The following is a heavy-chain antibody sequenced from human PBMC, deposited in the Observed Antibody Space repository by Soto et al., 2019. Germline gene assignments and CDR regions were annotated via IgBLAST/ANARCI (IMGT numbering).Heavy chain of an antibody. CDR1: GYTFTTHG. CDR2: VRGDNGHT. Sequence: QVQLVQSGAEVKKPGASVKVSCKASGYTFTTHGISWVRQVPGQGLEWMGWVRGDNGHTNYAQSLRGRVTMTTDTSANTADMELRSLRSDDTAVYYCARALGYCRSGTCYREWFDPWGQGTLVTVSS. CDR3: ARALGYCRSGTCYREWFDP. D-gene: IGHD2-15*01. V-gene: IGHV1-18*01. J-gene: IGHJ5*02.